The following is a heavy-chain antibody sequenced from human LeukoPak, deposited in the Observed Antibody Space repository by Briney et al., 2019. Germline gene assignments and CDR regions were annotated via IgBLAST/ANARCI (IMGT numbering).Heavy chain of an antibody. D-gene: IGHD3-10*01. J-gene: IGHJ4*02. Sequence: KASETLSLTCTVSGSSISSYYWSWIRQPPGKGLEWIGYIYHSGSTYYNPSLKSRVTISVDRSKNQFSLKLSSVTAADTAVYYCATRGQAYFDYWGQGTLVTVSS. CDR1: GSSISSYY. V-gene: IGHV4-59*12. CDR3: ATRGQAYFDY. CDR2: IYHSGST.